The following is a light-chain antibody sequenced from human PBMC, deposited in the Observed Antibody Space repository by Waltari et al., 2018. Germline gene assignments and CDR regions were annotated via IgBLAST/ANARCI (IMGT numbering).Light chain of an antibody. J-gene: IGKJ1*01. Sequence: AIQMTQSPSSLSASVGDRVTITCRASQVIRNDLGWYQQKPGKAPNLLIYSASSLQSGVPSRFRGSGSGTDFTLTISSLQPEDVATYYCLQDYDYPWTFGQGTKVEIE. CDR1: QVIRND. CDR2: SAS. CDR3: LQDYDYPWT. V-gene: IGKV1-6*01.